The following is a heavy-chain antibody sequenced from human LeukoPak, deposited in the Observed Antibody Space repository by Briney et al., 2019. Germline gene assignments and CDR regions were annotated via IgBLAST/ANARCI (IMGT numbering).Heavy chain of an antibody. J-gene: IGHJ6*02. CDR1: GFTFSSYG. CDR3: ARGPGRYYGMDV. CDR2: IWYDGSNK. Sequence: PGGSLRLSCAASGFTFSSYGMHWVRQAPGKGLEWVAVIWYDGSNKYYADSVKGRFTISRDNSKNTLYLQMNSLRAEDTAVYYCARGPGRYYGMDVWGQGTTVTVSS. V-gene: IGHV3-33*01.